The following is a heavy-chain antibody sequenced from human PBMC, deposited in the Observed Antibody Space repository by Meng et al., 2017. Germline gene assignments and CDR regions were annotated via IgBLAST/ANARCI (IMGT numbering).Heavy chain of an antibody. V-gene: IGHV4-34*01. CDR2: INHRGST. J-gene: IGHJ4*02. CDR3: AGGRPTTVATFGRRGFGANFDY. D-gene: IGHD4-11*01. Sequence: GSLRLSCAVYGGSFSGYYWSWIRQPPGKGLEWNGEINHRGSTNYNASLKSRVTISVDTSNNQFSLKLSSVTAADTAVYYCAGGRPTTVATFGRRGFGANFDYWGQGTLVTVSS. CDR1: GGSFSGYY.